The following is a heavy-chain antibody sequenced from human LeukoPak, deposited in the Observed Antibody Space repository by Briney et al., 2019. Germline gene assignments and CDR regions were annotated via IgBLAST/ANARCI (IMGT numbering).Heavy chain of an antibody. CDR1: GFTFSNYG. CDR2: ISYDGSNE. D-gene: IGHD3-22*01. V-gene: IGHV3-30*18. CDR3: AKVALFSGYYPPFDY. J-gene: IGHJ4*02. Sequence: GGSLRLSCTASGFTFSNYGMHWVRQAPGKGLEWVAVISYDGSNEYYAGSVKGRFTISRDNSKNTLFLQMNSLRPEDTAVYHCAKVALFSGYYPPFDYWGQGTLVTVSS.